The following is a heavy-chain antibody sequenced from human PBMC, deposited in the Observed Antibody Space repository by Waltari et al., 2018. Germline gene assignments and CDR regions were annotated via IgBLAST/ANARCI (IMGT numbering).Heavy chain of an antibody. CDR1: GGSLSGYH. V-gene: IGHV4-34*02. J-gene: IGHJ6*03. CDR2: INDSGRT. Sequence: QVQLQQWGAGLLKPSETLSLTCDVSGGSLSGYHWTWIRQPPGKGLEWIGEINDSGRTTYNPSLEIRVTVSIDTANNQLSLRVRSVTAADTAVYYCARVFGYYYYYMDVWGKGTTVTISS. CDR3: ARVFGYYYYYMDV. D-gene: IGHD3-3*01.